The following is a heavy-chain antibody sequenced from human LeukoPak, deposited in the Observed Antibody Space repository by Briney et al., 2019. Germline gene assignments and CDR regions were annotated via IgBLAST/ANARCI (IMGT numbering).Heavy chain of an antibody. CDR2: INAGNGNT. D-gene: IGHD3-16*01. V-gene: IGHV1-3*01. J-gene: IGHJ6*02. CDR1: GYTFTSYA. Sequence: ASVKVSCKASGYTFTSYAMRWVRQAPGQRLEWMGWINAGNGNTKYSQKFQGRVTITRDTSASTAYMELSSLRSEDTAVYYCARGGMITFTRRYYGMDVWGQGTTVTVSS. CDR3: ARGGMITFTRRYYGMDV.